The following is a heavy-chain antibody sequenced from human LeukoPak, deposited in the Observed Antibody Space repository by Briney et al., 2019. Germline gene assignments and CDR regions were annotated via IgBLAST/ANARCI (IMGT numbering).Heavy chain of an antibody. V-gene: IGHV3-11*06. J-gene: IGHJ4*02. CDR2: ISSSSSYT. D-gene: IGHD3-22*01. CDR3: ARGLLAISLDFDY. Sequence: GGSLRLPFAASGFTFSDYYISWIRQAPGEGVGWGSYISSSSSYTNYADSVKGRFTISRDNAKNSLYLQMNSLRAEDTAVYYCARGLLAISLDFDYWGQGTLVTVSS. CDR1: GFTFSDYY.